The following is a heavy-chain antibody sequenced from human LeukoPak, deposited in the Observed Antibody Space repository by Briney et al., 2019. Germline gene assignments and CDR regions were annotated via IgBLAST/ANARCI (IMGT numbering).Heavy chain of an antibody. J-gene: IGHJ4*02. Sequence: QPGGSLRLSCAASAFTFRTYGMHWVRQAPGKGLEWVAFIQYDESIKLYVDSVKGRFTISRDNSKNSLYLQMNSLRAEDTAVYYCARLPELTGFGDYWGQGTLVTVSS. CDR1: AFTFRTYG. CDR2: IQYDESIK. V-gene: IGHV3-30*02. CDR3: ARLPELTGFGDY. D-gene: IGHD2-21*01.